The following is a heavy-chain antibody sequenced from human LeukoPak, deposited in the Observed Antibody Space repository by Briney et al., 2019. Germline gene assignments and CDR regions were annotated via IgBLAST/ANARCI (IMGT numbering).Heavy chain of an antibody. V-gene: IGHV4-61*02. CDR3: AAWGNWNDDVDY. D-gene: IGHD1-20*01. J-gene: IGHJ4*02. CDR2: IYTSGST. Sequence: PSETLSLTCTVSGGSISSGSYYWSWIRQPAGKGLEWIGRIYTSGSTNYNPSLKSRVTISVDTSKNQFSLKLSSVTAADTAVYYCAAWGNWNDDVDYWGQGTLVTVSS. CDR1: GGSISSGSYY.